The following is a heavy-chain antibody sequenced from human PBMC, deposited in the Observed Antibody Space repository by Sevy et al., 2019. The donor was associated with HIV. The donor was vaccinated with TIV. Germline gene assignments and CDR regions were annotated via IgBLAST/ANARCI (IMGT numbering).Heavy chain of an antibody. CDR3: AREPPGYGYDY. Sequence: GGSLRLSCAASGFTFSRYSMDWVRQAPGKGLEWVSSISSSSSYIYYADSVKGRFTISRDNAKNSLYLQMNSLRAEDTAVYYCAREPPGYGYDYWGQGPLVTVSS. CDR2: ISSSSSYI. CDR1: GFTFSRYS. J-gene: IGHJ4*02. D-gene: IGHD5-18*01. V-gene: IGHV3-21*01.